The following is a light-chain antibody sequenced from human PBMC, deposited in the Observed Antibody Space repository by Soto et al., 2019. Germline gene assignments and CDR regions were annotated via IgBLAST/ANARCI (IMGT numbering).Light chain of an antibody. Sequence: AIRMTQSPSSLSASTGDRVTISCRASQAINNYLAWYQQKPGKAPKVLIYAASTLPTGVPSRVSGSGSGTDFILTISCLQSEDFATYYCQQYYDYPRTFGQGTKVDIK. V-gene: IGKV1-8*01. J-gene: IGKJ1*01. CDR3: QQYYDYPRT. CDR1: QAINNY. CDR2: AAS.